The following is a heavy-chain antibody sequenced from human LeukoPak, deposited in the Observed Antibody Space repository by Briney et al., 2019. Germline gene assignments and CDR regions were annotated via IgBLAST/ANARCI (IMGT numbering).Heavy chain of an antibody. CDR3: ARIAPTHDY. V-gene: IGHV4-34*01. Sequence: SETLSLTCAVYGGSSSGYYWSLIRQPAGKGLEWIGEINHSGSTNYNPSLKSRVTISVDTSKNQFSPKLSSVTAADTAVYYCARIAPTHDYWGQGTLVTVSS. CDR1: GGSSSGYY. J-gene: IGHJ4*02. CDR2: INHSGST. D-gene: IGHD6-13*01.